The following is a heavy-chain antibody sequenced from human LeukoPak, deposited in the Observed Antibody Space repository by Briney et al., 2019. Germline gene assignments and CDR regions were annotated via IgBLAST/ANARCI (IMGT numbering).Heavy chain of an antibody. Sequence: GGSLRLSCAASGFTFSSYWMSWVRQAPGKGLEWVANIKQDGSEEYYVDSVKGRFTISRDNAKNSLYLQMNSLRAEDTAVYYCARGLPHYYDSSGYYYWGQGTLVTVSS. V-gene: IGHV3-7*01. CDR1: GFTFSSYW. CDR2: IKQDGSEE. J-gene: IGHJ4*02. D-gene: IGHD3-22*01. CDR3: ARGLPHYYDSSGYYY.